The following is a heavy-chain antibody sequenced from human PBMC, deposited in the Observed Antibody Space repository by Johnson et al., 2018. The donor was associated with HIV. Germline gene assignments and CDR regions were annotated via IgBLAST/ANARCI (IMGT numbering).Heavy chain of an antibody. V-gene: IGHV3-74*01. CDR3: AKTGGGAALDS. J-gene: IGHJ3*02. D-gene: IGHD3-16*01. CDR2: INGDGSRS. CDR1: GFTFSNYW. Sequence: VQLVESGGGLVQPGGSLRLSCGASGFTFSNYWMQWVRQAPGKGLVWVSRINGDGSRSTYADSVKGRFTISRDTSKKMLYLQMNSLRVDDTAVYYCAKTGGGAALDSWGQGTMATVSS.